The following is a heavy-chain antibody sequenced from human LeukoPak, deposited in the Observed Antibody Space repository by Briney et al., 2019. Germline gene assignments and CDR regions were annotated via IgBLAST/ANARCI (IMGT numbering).Heavy chain of an antibody. CDR3: ARVDSSGWSYNWFDP. V-gene: IGHV4-59*01. J-gene: IGHJ5*02. Sequence: PSETLSLTCTVSGGSISSYYWSWIRQPPGKGLEWIGYIYYSGSTNYNPSLKSRVTISVDTSKNQFSLKLSSVTAADTAVYYCARVDSSGWSYNWFDPWGQGTLVTDSS. CDR1: GGSISSYY. D-gene: IGHD6-19*01. CDR2: IYYSGST.